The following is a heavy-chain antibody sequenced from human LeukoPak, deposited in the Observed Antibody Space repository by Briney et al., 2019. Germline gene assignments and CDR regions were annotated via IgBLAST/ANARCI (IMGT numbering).Heavy chain of an antibody. D-gene: IGHD3-10*01. J-gene: IGHJ6*03. V-gene: IGHV3-49*03. CDR2: IRSKAYGGTT. CDR3: TRVGHDENYCGSGSPQNYYYYYYMDV. CDR1: GFTFGDYA. Sequence: GRSLRLSCTASGFTFGDYAMSWFRQAPGKGLEWVGFIRSKAYGGTTEYAASVKGRFTISRDDSKSIAYLQMNSLKTEDTAVYYCTRVGHDENYCGSGSPQNYYYYYYMDVWGKGTTVTVSS.